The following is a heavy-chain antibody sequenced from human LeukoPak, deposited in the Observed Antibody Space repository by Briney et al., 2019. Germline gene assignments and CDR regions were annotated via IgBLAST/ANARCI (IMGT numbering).Heavy chain of an antibody. CDR2: IWFDGSKK. Sequence: PGGSLRLSCAASGFSFSSYGMHWVRQAPGKGLEWVALIWFDGSKKYYVDSVKGRFTISRDNSKNTLYLQMNSLRGEDTAVYYCAKDIYDSSGYYSGHYYYGMDVWGQGTTVTVSS. J-gene: IGHJ6*02. CDR3: AKDIYDSSGYYSGHYYYGMDV. CDR1: GFSFSSYG. D-gene: IGHD3-22*01. V-gene: IGHV3-33*06.